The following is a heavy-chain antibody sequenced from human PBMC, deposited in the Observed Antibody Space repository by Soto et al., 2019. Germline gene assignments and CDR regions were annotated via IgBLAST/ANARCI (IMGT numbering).Heavy chain of an antibody. D-gene: IGHD3-3*01. Sequence: GGSLRLSCAASGFTFSSYGMHWVRQAPGKGLEWVAVMSYDGINIYYTDSVKGRFTISRDNSKNTVYLQMSSLRGEDTALYYCARPRSAFDLYGWFDLWGQGTLVTVSS. CDR3: ARPRSAFDLYGWFDL. CDR1: GFTFSSYG. J-gene: IGHJ5*02. V-gene: IGHV3-30*03. CDR2: MSYDGINI.